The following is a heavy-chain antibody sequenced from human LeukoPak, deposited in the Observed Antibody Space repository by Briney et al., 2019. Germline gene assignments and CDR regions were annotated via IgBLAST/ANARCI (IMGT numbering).Heavy chain of an antibody. V-gene: IGHV3-49*04. D-gene: IGHD2-2*01. Sequence: GGSLRLSCTASGFTFGDYAMSWVRQAPGKGLEWVGVIRSKAYGGTTEYAASVKGRFTISRDDSKSIAYLQMNSLKTEDTAVYYCTRFVVVPDEGFDYWGQGTLVTVSS. CDR3: TRFVVVPDEGFDY. J-gene: IGHJ4*02. CDR2: IRSKAYGGTT. CDR1: GFTFGDYA.